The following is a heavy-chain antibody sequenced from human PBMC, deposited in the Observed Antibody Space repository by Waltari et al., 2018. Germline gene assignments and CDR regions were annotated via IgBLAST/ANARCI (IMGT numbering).Heavy chain of an antibody. CDR3: ARFTQVAGSSLLDY. V-gene: IGHV4-39*01. J-gene: IGHJ4*02. Sequence: QLLLQESGPGLVKPSETLSLTCTVSGDSSTSSLDYCGWIRQPPGKRFEWIGIINYSGTTYYNPSLRSQVTMSVDMSKNQFSLKLTSVTAADTAVYYYARFTQVAGSSLLDYWGQGTLVTVSS. CDR2: INYSGTT. CDR1: GDSSTSSLDY. D-gene: IGHD6-19*01.